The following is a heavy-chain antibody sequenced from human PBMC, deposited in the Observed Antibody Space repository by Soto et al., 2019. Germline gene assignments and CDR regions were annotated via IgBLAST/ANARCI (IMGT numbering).Heavy chain of an antibody. CDR1: GGFLSSNHYF. CDR3: AAGGGLPRYY. V-gene: IGHV4-39*07. D-gene: IGHD5-12*01. CDR2: MAYSGNT. Sequence: SETLSLTCSVAGGFLSSNHYFWAWIRQPPGKELEWIGSMAYSGNTYYTPSLKSRVTISLDRSNNQFSLNLSSVTAADTAVYYCAAGGGLPRYYWGQGTLVTVSS. J-gene: IGHJ4*02.